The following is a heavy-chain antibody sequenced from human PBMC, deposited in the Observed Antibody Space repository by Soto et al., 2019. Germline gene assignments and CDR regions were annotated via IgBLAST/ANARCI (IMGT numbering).Heavy chain of an antibody. CDR2: INPYNGNT. J-gene: IGHJ5*02. CDR1: GYNFTGAV. V-gene: IGHV1-18*01. D-gene: IGHD6-6*01. Sequence: PVNLARTCYGYNFTGAVMRRPLCAPRQGLEWQERINPYNGNTNYAQKVQGRVTMNTDTSTSTAYMDLRSLRSDDTAIYFCAREGPLIPARNWFDPSAEGTLLTVYS. CDR3: AREGPLIPARNWFDP.